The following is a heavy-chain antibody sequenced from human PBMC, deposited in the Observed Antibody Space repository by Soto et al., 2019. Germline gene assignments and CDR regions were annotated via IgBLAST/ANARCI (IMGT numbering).Heavy chain of an antibody. CDR3: ARDGIGYCSGGSCYLGAFDI. CDR2: IIPIFGTA. D-gene: IGHD2-15*01. CDR1: GGTFSSYA. J-gene: IGHJ3*02. V-gene: IGHV1-69*01. Sequence: QVQLVQSGAEVKKPGSSVKVSCKASGGTFSSYAISWVRQAPGQGLAWMGGIIPIFGTANYAQKFQGRVTITADESTSTAYMELSSLRSEDTAVYYCARDGIGYCSGGSCYLGAFDIWGQGTMVTVSS.